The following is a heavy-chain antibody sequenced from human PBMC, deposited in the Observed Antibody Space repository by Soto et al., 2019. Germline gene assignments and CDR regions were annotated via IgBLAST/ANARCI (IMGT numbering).Heavy chain of an antibody. D-gene: IGHD3-9*01. CDR1: GFTFSSYS. J-gene: IGHJ3*02. Sequence: EVQLVESGGGLVKPGGSLRLSCAASGFTFSSYSMNWVRQAPGKGLEWVSSISSSSSYIYYADSVKGRFTISRDNAKNSLYLQMNSLRAEDTAVYYCARDGSEDILTPNAFDIWGQGIMVTVSS. CDR2: ISSSSSYI. V-gene: IGHV3-21*01. CDR3: ARDGSEDILTPNAFDI.